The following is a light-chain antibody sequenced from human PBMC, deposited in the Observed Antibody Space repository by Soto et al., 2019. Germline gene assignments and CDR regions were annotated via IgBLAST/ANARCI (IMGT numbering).Light chain of an antibody. CDR2: DAS. J-gene: IGKJ4*01. CDR3: QQRSNWTPALT. V-gene: IGKV3-11*01. CDR1: QSVSSY. Sequence: EIVLTQSPATLSLSPGEIATLSCRASQSVSSYLAWYQQKPGQAPRLLIYDASNRATGIPARFSGSGSETDFTLTISSLEPEDFAVYYCQQRSNWTPALTFGGGTKVEIK.